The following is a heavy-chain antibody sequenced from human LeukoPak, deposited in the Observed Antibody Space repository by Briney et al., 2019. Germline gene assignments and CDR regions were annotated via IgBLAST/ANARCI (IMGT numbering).Heavy chain of an antibody. V-gene: IGHV3-53*01. CDR3: AREFTNAVVAFDT. J-gene: IGHJ3*02. CDR2: IYSGGST. CDR1: GFTVSSNY. Sequence: PGGSLRLSCAASGFTVSSNYMSWVRQAPGKGLEWVSVIYSGGSTYYADSVKGRFTISRDNSKNTLYLQMNSLRAEDTAVYYCAREFTNAVVAFDTWGQGTMVTVSS. D-gene: IGHD2-2*01.